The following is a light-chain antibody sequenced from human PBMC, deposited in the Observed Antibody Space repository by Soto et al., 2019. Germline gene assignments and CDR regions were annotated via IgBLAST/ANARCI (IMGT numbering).Light chain of an antibody. Sequence: EILLTQSPGTLSLSPGERATLSCRASQSVSRSDLAWYQQKPGQAPRLLIYGASSRATGIPDRFSGSGSGTDFTLTISRLEPEDFAVYYCQQYGSSSWTFGQGTKVDIK. CDR2: GAS. J-gene: IGKJ1*01. V-gene: IGKV3-20*01. CDR1: QSVSRSD. CDR3: QQYGSSSWT.